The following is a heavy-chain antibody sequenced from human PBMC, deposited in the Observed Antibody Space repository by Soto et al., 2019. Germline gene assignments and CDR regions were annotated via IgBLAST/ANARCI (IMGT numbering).Heavy chain of an antibody. D-gene: IGHD5-12*01. V-gene: IGHV3-23*01. CDR3: AKWSGYADE. J-gene: IGHJ4*02. Sequence: EVQLLESGGGLVQPGGSLRLSCAASGFTFSTYSMAWVRQAPGKGPEWVSGLSGGGINTFYADSVKGRFTISVDNSKNTVDLQMNSLRVEDTAVYYCAKWSGYADEWGQGTLFTVSS. CDR1: GFTFSTYS. CDR2: LSGGGINT.